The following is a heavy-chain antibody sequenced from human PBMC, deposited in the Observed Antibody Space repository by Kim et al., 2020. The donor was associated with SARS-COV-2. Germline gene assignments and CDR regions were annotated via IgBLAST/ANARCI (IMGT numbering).Heavy chain of an antibody. D-gene: IGHD3-22*01. CDR3: AREGTYYYDSSGYYYYYYGMDV. CDR1: GFTFSSYA. CDR2: ISYDGSNK. J-gene: IGHJ6*02. V-gene: IGHV3-30*04. Sequence: GGSLRLSCAASGFTFSSYAMHWVRQAPGKGLEWVAVISYDGSNKYYADSVKGRFTISRDNSKNTLYLQMNSLRAEDTAVYYCAREGTYYYDSSGYYYYYYGMDVWCQGTTVTVSS.